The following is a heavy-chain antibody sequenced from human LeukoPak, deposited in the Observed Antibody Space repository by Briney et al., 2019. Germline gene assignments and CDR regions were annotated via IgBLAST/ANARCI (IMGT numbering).Heavy chain of an antibody. Sequence: ASVKVSCKASGYTFSSNGISWVRQAPGQGLEWMGWISVYNGHTNYAQKLQGRVTMTTDTSTSTAYMELRSLRSDDTAVYYCARGLWDDRPKYNWFDPWGQGTLVTVSS. D-gene: IGHD3-16*01. V-gene: IGHV1-18*01. J-gene: IGHJ5*02. CDR2: ISVYNGHT. CDR3: ARGLWDDRPKYNWFDP. CDR1: GYTFSSNG.